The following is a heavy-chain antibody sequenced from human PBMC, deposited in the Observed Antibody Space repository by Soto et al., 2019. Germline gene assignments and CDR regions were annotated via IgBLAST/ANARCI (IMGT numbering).Heavy chain of an antibody. CDR1: GGSISSGGYY. CDR3: ARSSNYELRTLGAFDI. CDR2: IYYSGST. Sequence: SETLSLTCTVSGGSISSGGYYWRWIRQHPGKGLEWIGYIYYSGSTYYNPSLKSRVTISVDTSKNQFSLKLSSVTAADTAVYYCARSSNYELRTLGAFDIWGQGTMVTVSS. J-gene: IGHJ3*02. D-gene: IGHD4-4*01. V-gene: IGHV4-31*03.